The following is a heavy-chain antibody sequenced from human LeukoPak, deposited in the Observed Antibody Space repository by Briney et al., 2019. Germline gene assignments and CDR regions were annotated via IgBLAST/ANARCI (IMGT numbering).Heavy chain of an antibody. J-gene: IGHJ6*03. Sequence: SETLSLICIVSGGSITSYYWSWIRQPPVKGLEWIGRIYTSGTTKYNPSLKSRVTISVDTSKNQFSLRLSSVTAADTAVYYCARGRGPDYDYYYMDVWGKGTTVTVSS. CDR3: ARGRGPDYDYYYMDV. V-gene: IGHV4-4*07. CDR2: IYTSGTT. CDR1: GGSITSYY.